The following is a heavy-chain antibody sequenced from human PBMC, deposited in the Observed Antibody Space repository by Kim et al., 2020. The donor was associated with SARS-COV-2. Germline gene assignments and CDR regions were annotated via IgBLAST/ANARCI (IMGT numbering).Heavy chain of an antibody. J-gene: IGHJ3*02. D-gene: IGHD2-2*01. V-gene: IGHV3-30*01. Sequence: SVKGRFTSTRDNSKNTLYLQMNSLRAEDTAVYYCASSNAVVPAASHAFDIWGQGTMVTVSS. CDR3: ASSNAVVPAASHAFDI.